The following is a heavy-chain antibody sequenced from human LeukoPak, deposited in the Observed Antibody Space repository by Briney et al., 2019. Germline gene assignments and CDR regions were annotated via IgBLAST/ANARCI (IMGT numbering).Heavy chain of an antibody. D-gene: IGHD4-17*01. J-gene: IGHJ4*02. CDR2: ISAYTGNT. CDR3: ARGLYGDQPDY. CDR1: GYTFSSYG. V-gene: IGHV1-18*01. Sequence: SVKVSFKASGYTFSSYGINWVRQTPGQGLEWMGWISAYTGNTNFAQNLQGRVTMTTDTSTSTAYMEVRSLRSDDTAVYYCARGLYGDQPDYWGQGTLVSVSS.